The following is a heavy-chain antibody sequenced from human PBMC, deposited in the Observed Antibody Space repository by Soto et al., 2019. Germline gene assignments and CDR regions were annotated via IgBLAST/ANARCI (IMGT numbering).Heavy chain of an antibody. D-gene: IGHD3-22*01. Sequence: QVQLVQSGAEVKKPGSSVKVSCKASGGSLSNYGISWVRQAPGQGLEWMGAIIPVFGTPNYAQKFQDRVTITADESTTTVYVEVRSLTSEDTAVSYCARGDATKIVVTTYYAMDVWGQGTTVTVSS. V-gene: IGHV1-69*12. CDR2: IIPVFGTP. CDR1: GGSLSNYG. J-gene: IGHJ6*02. CDR3: ARGDATKIVVTTYYAMDV.